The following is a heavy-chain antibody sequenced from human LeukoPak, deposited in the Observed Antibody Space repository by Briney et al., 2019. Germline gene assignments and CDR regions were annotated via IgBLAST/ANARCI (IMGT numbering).Heavy chain of an antibody. Sequence: PPETLSLTCTVSGGSISSGGYYWSWIRQHPGKGLEWIGYIHYSGSTYYSPSLKSRVTISVDTSKNQFSLKLSSVTAADTAVYYCAGSRIGYSDSSGFFDSWGRGTLVTVSS. J-gene: IGHJ4*02. CDR2: IHYSGST. CDR1: GGSISSGGYY. CDR3: AGSRIGYSDSSGFFDS. V-gene: IGHV4-31*03. D-gene: IGHD3-22*01.